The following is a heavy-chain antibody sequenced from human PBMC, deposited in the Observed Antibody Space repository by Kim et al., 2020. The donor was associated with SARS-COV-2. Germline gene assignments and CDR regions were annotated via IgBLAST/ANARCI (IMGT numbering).Heavy chain of an antibody. Sequence: GGSLRLSCAASGFTVSSNYMSWVRQAPGKGLEWVSVIYSGGSTYYADSVKGRFTISRDNSKNTLYLQMNSLRAEDTAVYYCARTERWLQFNDYWGQGTLVTVSS. CDR3: ARTERWLQFNDY. V-gene: IGHV3-53*01. CDR2: IYSGGST. CDR1: GFTVSSNY. D-gene: IGHD5-12*01. J-gene: IGHJ4*02.